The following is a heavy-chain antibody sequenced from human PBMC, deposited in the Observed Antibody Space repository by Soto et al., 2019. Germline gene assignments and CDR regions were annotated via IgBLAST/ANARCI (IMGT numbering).Heavy chain of an antibody. CDR2: IDWDDDK. CDR3: ALIPYSSSWYGDYYYGMDV. D-gene: IGHD6-13*01. J-gene: IGHJ6*02. CDR1: GFSLSTSGMC. V-gene: IGHV2-70*01. Sequence: SGPTLVNPTHTLTLTCTFSGFSLSTSGMCVSWIRQPPGKALEWLALIDWDDDKYYSTSLKTRLTISKDTSKNQVVLTMTNMDPVDTATYYCALIPYSSSWYGDYYYGMDVWGQGTTVTVSS.